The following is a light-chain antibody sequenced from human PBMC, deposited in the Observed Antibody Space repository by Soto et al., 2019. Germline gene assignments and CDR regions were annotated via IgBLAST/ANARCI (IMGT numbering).Light chain of an antibody. CDR2: DAS. Sequence: DIQMTQSPSTLSASVGDRVTITCRASQSISSWLAWYQQKPGKAPKLLIYDASSLDSGVPSRFSGSGSGTEFTLTISSLQPDDFAYYYCQQYNSYPFTFGPGTKVDIK. J-gene: IGKJ3*01. CDR1: QSISSW. CDR3: QQYNSYPFT. V-gene: IGKV1-5*01.